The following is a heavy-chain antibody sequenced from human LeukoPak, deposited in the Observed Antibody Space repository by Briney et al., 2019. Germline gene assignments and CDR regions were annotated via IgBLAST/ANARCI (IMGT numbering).Heavy chain of an antibody. J-gene: IGHJ3*02. Sequence: ASVKVSCKASGYTFTSYGISWVRQAPGQGLEWMGWISAYNGNTNYAQKLQGRVTMTTDTSTSTAYMELRSLRSDDTAVYYCARDRVTLYCDSSGPDAFDIWGQGTMVTVSS. CDR3: ARDRVTLYCDSSGPDAFDI. CDR1: GYTFTSYG. CDR2: ISAYNGNT. D-gene: IGHD3-22*01. V-gene: IGHV1-18*01.